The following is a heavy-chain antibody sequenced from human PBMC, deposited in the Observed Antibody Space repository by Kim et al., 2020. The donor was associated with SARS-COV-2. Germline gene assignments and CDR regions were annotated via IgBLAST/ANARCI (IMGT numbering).Heavy chain of an antibody. V-gene: IGHV3-15*01. CDR3: TTDFCCSGGGPSGMDV. J-gene: IGHJ6*02. D-gene: IGHD2-15*01. Sequence: PVKGRFTISRDDSKNTLYLQMNSLKTEDTAVYYCTTDFCCSGGGPSGMDVWGQGTTVTVSS.